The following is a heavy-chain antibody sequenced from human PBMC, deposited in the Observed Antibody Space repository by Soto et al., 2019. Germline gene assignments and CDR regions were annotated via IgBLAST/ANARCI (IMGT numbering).Heavy chain of an antibody. J-gene: IGHJ3*02. CDR2: INPSGGST. CDR1: GYTFTSYY. V-gene: IGHV1-46*01. CDR3: ARSKGRYDSSGYYYVLDAFDI. Sequence: ASVKVSCKASGYTFTSYYMHWLRQAPGQGLEWMGIINPSGGSTSYAQKFQGRVTMTRDTSTSTVYMELSSLRSEDTAVYYCARSKGRYDSSGYYYVLDAFDIWGQGTMVTVSS. D-gene: IGHD3-22*01.